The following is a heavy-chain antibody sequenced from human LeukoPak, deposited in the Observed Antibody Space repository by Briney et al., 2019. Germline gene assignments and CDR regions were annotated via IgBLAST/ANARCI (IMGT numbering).Heavy chain of an antibody. CDR3: GRLIVVADAMTPSNYFDY. CDR2: FYYSGST. CDR1: GGSISSSSYY. V-gene: IGHV4-39*01. Sequence: PSETLSLTCTVSGGSISSSSYYWGWIRQPPGKGLEWIGSFYYSGSTYYNPSLKSRVTISVDTSKNQFSLKMSSVTAADTAVFYCGRLIVVADAMTPSNYFDYWGQGTLVTVSS. D-gene: IGHD2-2*01. J-gene: IGHJ4*02.